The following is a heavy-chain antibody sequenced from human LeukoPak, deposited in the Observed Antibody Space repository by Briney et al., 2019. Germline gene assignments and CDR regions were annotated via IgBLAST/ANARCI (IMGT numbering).Heavy chain of an antibody. V-gene: IGHV1-8*03. CDR2: MNPNSGNT. J-gene: IGHJ5*02. CDR1: GYTFTSYD. Sequence: ASVKVSCKASGYTFTSYDINWVRQATGQGLGWMGWMNPNSGNTGYAQKFQGRVTITRNASISTAYMELSSLRSEDTAVYYCARGRSYDFWSGYYTDHNWFDPWGQGTLVTVSS. D-gene: IGHD3-3*01. CDR3: ARGRSYDFWSGYYTDHNWFDP.